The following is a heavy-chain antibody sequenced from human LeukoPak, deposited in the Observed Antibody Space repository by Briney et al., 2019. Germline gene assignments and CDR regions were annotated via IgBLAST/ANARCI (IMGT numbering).Heavy chain of an antibody. J-gene: IGHJ4*02. V-gene: IGHV4-39*01. CDR1: GGSISSSSYY. CDR2: IYYSGST. Sequence: SETLSLTCTVSGGSISSSSYYWGWIRQPPGKELEWNGSIYYSGSTYYNPSLKSRVTISVDTSKNQFSLKLSSVPAADTAVYYCARGSVLRHFNYWGQGTLVTVSS. CDR3: ARGSVLRHFNY. D-gene: IGHD3-3*01.